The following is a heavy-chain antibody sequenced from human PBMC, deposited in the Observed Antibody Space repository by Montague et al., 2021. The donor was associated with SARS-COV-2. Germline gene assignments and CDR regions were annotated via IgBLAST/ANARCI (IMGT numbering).Heavy chain of an antibody. CDR3: TIRPRRASGGGLDV. J-gene: IGHJ6*02. CDR2: IYHTGKT. V-gene: IGHV4-4*02. CDR1: GGSVSSDNW. Sequence: SETLSLTCDVSGGSVSSDNWWTWVRHTPGRGLEWFGEIYHTGKTDYSPSFRGRLTISIDKTKNQFSLILRSVTAADTAVYYLTIRPRRASGGGLDVWGQGTPVTVSS. D-gene: IGHD3-10*01.